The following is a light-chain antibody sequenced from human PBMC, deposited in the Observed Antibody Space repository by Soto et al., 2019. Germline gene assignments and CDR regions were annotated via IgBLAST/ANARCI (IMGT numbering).Light chain of an antibody. J-gene: IGLJ7*01. CDR3: CSYAGSYTWV. V-gene: IGLV2-11*01. CDR2: AVN. CDR1: SSDVGDYNY. Sequence: QSALTQPRSVSGSPGQSVTISCTGTSSDVGDYNYVSWYQQHPGKAPKLLIYAVNMRPSGVPDRFSGSKSGYTASLTISGLQAEDEADYSCCSYAGSYTWVFGGGTQLTVL.